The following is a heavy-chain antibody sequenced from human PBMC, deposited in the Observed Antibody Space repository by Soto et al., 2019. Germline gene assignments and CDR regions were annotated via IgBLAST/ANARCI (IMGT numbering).Heavy chain of an antibody. V-gene: IGHV2-70*04. CDR2: IDWDDDK. D-gene: IGHD5-18*01. J-gene: IGHJ6*02. Sequence: SGPTLVNPTQTLTLTCTFSGFSLSTSGMRVSWIRQPPGKALEWLARIDWDDDKFYSTSLKTRLTISKDTSKNQVVLTMTNMDPVDTATYYCARSADTAMAGDYYYGMDVWGQGTTVTVSS. CDR3: ARSADTAMAGDYYYGMDV. CDR1: GFSLSTSGMR.